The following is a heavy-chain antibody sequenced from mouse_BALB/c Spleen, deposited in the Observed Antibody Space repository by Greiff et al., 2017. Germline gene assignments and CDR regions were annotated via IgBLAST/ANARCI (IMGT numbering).Heavy chain of an antibody. V-gene: IGHV14-3*02. CDR1: GFNIKDTY. CDR3: ARCEITRVYFDY. Sequence: VQLKQSGAELVKPGASVKLSCTASGFNIKDTYMHWVKQRPEQGLEWIGRIDPANGNTKYDPKFQGKATITADTSSNTAYLQLSSLTSEDTAVYYCARCEITRVYFDYWGQGTTLTVSS. J-gene: IGHJ2*01. D-gene: IGHD2-4*01. CDR2: IDPANGNT.